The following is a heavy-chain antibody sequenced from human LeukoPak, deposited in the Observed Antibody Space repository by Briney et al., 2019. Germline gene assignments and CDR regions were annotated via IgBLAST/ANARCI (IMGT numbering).Heavy chain of an antibody. CDR2: ISWNSGSI. CDR3: AKDRSSSVHYHYMDV. CDR1: GFTFDDYA. D-gene: IGHD6-6*01. V-gene: IGHV3-9*01. Sequence: GGSLRLSCAASGFTFDDYAMHWVRQAPGKGLEWVSGISWNSGSIGYADSVKGRFTISRDNAKNSLYLQMNSLRAEDTALYYCAKDRSSSVHYHYMDVWGKGTTVTVSS. J-gene: IGHJ6*03.